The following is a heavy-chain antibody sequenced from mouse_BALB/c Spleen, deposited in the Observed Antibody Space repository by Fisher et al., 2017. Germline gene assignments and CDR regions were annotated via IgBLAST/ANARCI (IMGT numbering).Heavy chain of an antibody. Sequence: KFKGKATLTVDKSSSTAYMELLSLTSEDSAVYYCARDGYYAMDYWGQGTSVTVSS. J-gene: IGHJ4*01. CDR3: ARDGYYAMDY. V-gene: IGHV1-26*01. D-gene: IGHD2-3*01.